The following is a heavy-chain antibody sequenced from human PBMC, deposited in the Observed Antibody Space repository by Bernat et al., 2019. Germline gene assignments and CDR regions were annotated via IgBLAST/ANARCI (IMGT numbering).Heavy chain of an antibody. CDR2: IYYSGST. J-gene: IGHJ3*02. CDR3: ARPWNYYDSSGFQKGYDAFDI. V-gene: IGHV4-39*01. D-gene: IGHD3-22*01. CDR1: AGSISSNNYF. Sequence: QVQLQESGPGLVKPSETLSLTCTVSAGSISSNNYFWGWIREPPGKGLEWIGSIYYSGSTYYNPSLKSRVTISVDTSKSQFSLKLSSVTAADTAVYYCARPWNYYDSSGFQKGYDAFDIWGQGTMVTVSS.